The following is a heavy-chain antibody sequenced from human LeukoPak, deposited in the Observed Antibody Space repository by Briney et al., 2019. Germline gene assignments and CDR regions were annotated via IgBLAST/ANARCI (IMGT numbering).Heavy chain of an antibody. J-gene: IGHJ3*01. V-gene: IGHV4-59*01. Sequence: PSETLSLTCTVSGDSISNYNWAWMRQSPGKGLEWIGYFYKRGGTNYSPSVKSRVIISLDRSKSELSLQLTSVTAADTAVYHCARDGGYSSSPSSDAFAVWGQGTMVTVSS. CDR2: FYKRGGT. CDR1: GDSISNYN. D-gene: IGHD6-6*01. CDR3: ARDGGYSSSPSSDAFAV.